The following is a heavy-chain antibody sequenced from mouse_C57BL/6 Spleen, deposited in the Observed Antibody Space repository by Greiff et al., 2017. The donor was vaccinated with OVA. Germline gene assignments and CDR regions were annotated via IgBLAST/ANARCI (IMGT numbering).Heavy chain of an antibody. CDR3: ASLRVTTEEFAY. D-gene: IGHD2-3*01. CDR2: IDPSDSYT. CDR1: GYTFTSYW. J-gene: IGHJ3*01. Sequence: QVQLQQPGAELVKPGASVKLSCKASGYTFTSYWMQWVKQRPGQGLEWIGEIDPSDSYTNYNQKFKGKATLTVDTSSSTAYMQLSSLTSEDSAVYYCASLRVTTEEFAYWGQGTLVTVSA. V-gene: IGHV1-50*01.